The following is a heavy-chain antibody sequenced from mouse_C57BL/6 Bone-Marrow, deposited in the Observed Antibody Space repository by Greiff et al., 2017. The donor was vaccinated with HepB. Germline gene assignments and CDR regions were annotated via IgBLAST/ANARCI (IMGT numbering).Heavy chain of an antibody. CDR1: GFTFSSYT. CDR2: ISGGGGNT. CDR3: ARQITTVVAYFDY. Sequence: EVMLVESGGGLVKPGGSLKLSCAASGFTFSSYTMSWVRQTPEKRLEWVATISGGGGNTYYPDSVKGRFTISRDNAKNTLYLQMSSLRSEDTALYYCARQITTVVAYFDYWGQGTTLTVSS. J-gene: IGHJ2*01. V-gene: IGHV5-9*01. D-gene: IGHD1-1*01.